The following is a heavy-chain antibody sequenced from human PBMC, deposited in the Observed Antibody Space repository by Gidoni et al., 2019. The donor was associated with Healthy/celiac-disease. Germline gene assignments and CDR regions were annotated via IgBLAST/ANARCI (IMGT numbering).Heavy chain of an antibody. CDR3: ARGTTTVTTSAFDI. D-gene: IGHD4-17*01. J-gene: IGHJ3*02. Sequence: EVQLVASGGGLVQTGGSLRLSCAAYGFTFSSYDMHWVRQATGKGLEWVSAIGTAGDTYYPGSVKGRFTISRENAKNSLYLQMNSLRAGDTAVYYCARGTTTVTTSAFDIWGQGTMVTVSS. CDR2: IGTAGDT. V-gene: IGHV3-13*01. CDR1: GFTFSSYD.